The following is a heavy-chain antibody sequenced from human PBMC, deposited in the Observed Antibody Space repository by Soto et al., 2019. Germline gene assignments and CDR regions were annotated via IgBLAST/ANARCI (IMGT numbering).Heavy chain of an antibody. CDR2: ISGSGGST. V-gene: IGHV3-23*01. D-gene: IGHD2-2*01. CDR3: AKDRELLGYCSSTSCPYYFDY. Sequence: GGSLRLSCAASGFTFSSYAMIWVRQAPGKGLEWVSAISGSGGSTYYADSVKGRFTISRDNSKNTLYLQMNSLRAEDTAVYYCAKDRELLGYCSSTSCPYYFDYWGQGTLVTVSS. CDR1: GFTFSSYA. J-gene: IGHJ4*02.